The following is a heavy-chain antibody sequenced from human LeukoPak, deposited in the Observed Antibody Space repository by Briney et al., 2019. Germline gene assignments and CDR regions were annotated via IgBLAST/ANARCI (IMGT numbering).Heavy chain of an antibody. CDR1: GGSISRHY. CDR2: IYYSGST. V-gene: IGHV4-59*11. J-gene: IGHJ4*02. D-gene: IGHD1-26*01. Sequence: PSETLSLTCTVSGGSISRHYWSWIRQPPGKGLEWIGYIYYSGSTYYNPSLKSRVTISVDTSKNQFSLKLSSVTAADTAVFYCARDSAGATRGFDYWGQGTLVTVSS. CDR3: ARDSAGATRGFDY.